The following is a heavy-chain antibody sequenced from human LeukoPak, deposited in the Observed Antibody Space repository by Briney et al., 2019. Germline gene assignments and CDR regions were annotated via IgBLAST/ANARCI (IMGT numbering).Heavy chain of an antibody. V-gene: IGHV3-48*02. J-gene: IGHJ6*01. CDR2: IISSGDTI. D-gene: IGHD6-19*01. CDR3: TREPIEYTSGWFV. CDR1: GFTFNSYT. Sequence: GGSLRLSCTASGFTFNSYTISWVRQAPGQGLEWVSYIISSGDTIYYADSVRGRFTVSRDNAKNSLYLQMNSLRDKDTAVYYCTREPIEYTSGWFVWVEGGTVADCS.